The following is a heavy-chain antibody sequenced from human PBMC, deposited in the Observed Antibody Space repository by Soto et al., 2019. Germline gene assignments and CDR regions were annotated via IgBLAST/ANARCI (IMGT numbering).Heavy chain of an antibody. Sequence: SETLSLTCTVSGGSISSYYWSWIRQPPGKGLEWIGYIYYSGSTNYNPSLKSRVTISVDTSKNQFSLKLSSVTAADTAVYYCARVVRAGTGLYYYYCYYMDVWGKGTTVTVSS. V-gene: IGHV4-59*01. J-gene: IGHJ6*03. D-gene: IGHD3-9*01. CDR1: GGSISSYY. CDR2: IYYSGST. CDR3: ARVVRAGTGLYYYYCYYMDV.